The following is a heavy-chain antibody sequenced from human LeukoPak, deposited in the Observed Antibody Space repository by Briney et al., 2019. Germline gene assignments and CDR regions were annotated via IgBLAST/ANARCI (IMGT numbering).Heavy chain of an antibody. Sequence: ASVKVSCKASGGTFSSYAISWVRQAPGQGLERMGGIIPIFGTANYAQKFQGRVTITADKSTSTAYMELSSLRSEDTAVYYCAREDIVVVPAAMPDAFDIWGQGTMVTVSS. CDR1: GGTFSSYA. D-gene: IGHD2-2*01. V-gene: IGHV1-69*06. J-gene: IGHJ3*02. CDR2: IIPIFGTA. CDR3: AREDIVVVPAAMPDAFDI.